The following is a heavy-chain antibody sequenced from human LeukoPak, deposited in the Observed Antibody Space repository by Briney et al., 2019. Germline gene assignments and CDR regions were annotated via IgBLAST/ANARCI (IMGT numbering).Heavy chain of an antibody. CDR2: IWYDGSNK. CDR3: AREGPRGNSQFDY. CDR1: GFTFNSYG. D-gene: IGHD2/OR15-2a*01. Sequence: GRSLRLSCAASGFTFNSYGMHWVRQAPGKRLEWVALIWYDGSNKYYADSVKGRLTISRDNSKNTLYLQMNSLRAEDTAVYYCAREGPRGNSQFDYWGQGTLVTVSS. V-gene: IGHV3-33*01. J-gene: IGHJ4*02.